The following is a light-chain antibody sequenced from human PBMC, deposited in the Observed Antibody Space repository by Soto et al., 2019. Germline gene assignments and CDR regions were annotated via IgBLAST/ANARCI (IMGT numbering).Light chain of an antibody. CDR3: SSYAGSNNVI. V-gene: IGLV2-8*01. J-gene: IGLJ2*01. CDR1: SSDVGGNNY. Sequence: QSALTQPPSASGSPGQSVAISCTGTSSDVGGNNYVSWYQQHPGKAPKLMVYEVTKRPSGVPDRFSGSKSGNTASLTVSGLQAEDEADYYCSSYAGSNNVIFGGGAMLTVL. CDR2: EVT.